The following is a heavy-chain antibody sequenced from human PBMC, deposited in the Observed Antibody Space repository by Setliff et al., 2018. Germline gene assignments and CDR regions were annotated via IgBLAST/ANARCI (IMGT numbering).Heavy chain of an antibody. CDR1: GFTFGHYP. V-gene: IGHV3-33*06. Sequence: PGGSLRLSCAASGFTFGHYPMHWVRQAPGKGLEWVAVIWYDGSHQYYADSVKGRFTISRVNSKDTLYLQMNSLRAEDTAVYYCAKDLFILNTIVVMGGFWGQGTLVTVSS. D-gene: IGHD2-21*01. J-gene: IGHJ4*02. CDR2: IWYDGSHQ. CDR3: AKDLFILNTIVVMGGF.